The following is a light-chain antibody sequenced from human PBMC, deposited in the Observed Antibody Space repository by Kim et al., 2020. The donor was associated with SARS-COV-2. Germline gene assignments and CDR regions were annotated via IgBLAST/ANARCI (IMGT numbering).Light chain of an antibody. CDR3: QQTDSLPIT. CDR1: QTITRY. CDR2: GIS. J-gene: IGKJ5*01. V-gene: IGKV1-39*01. Sequence: ASVGDRVTITCQASQTITRYFHWYQQKAGKAPKLLIHGISNLHSGVPSRFSGSGSGTDFTLTINSLQPEDFATYYCQQTDSLPITFGQGTRLEIK.